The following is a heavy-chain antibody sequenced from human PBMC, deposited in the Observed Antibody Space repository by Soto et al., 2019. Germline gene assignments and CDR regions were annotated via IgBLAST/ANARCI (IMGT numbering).Heavy chain of an antibody. CDR3: VEGWNDF. D-gene: IGHD1-1*01. J-gene: IGHJ4*02. V-gene: IGHV3-15*01. CDR1: GFMFSSAW. CDR2: IKSKTDGGAR. Sequence: EVQLVGSGGDLVEPGGSLRLSCVTSGFMFSSAWMSWVRQAPGKGLEWVGRIKSKTDGGARDYGAPVNGRFSISRDDSKSTLYLQMNSLRAEDTALYYCVEGWNDFWGQGTLVTVSS.